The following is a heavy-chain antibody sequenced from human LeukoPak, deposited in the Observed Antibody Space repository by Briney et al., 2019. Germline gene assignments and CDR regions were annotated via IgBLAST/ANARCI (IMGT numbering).Heavy chain of an antibody. CDR1: GFTFSSYS. J-gene: IGHJ3*02. CDR2: ISSSSSTI. CDR3: ARALFPRAFDI. Sequence: QPGGSLRLSCAASGFTFSSYSMNWVRQAPGKGLERVSYISSSSSTISYADSVNGRFTISRDNAKNSLYLQMNSLRAEDTAVYYCARALFPRAFDIWGQGTMVTVSS. V-gene: IGHV3-48*01.